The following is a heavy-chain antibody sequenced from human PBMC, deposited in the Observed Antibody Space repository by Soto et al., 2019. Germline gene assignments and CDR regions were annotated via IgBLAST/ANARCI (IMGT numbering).Heavy chain of an antibody. CDR1: GGSISSSSYY. CDR3: ARHPSKVRGVTWFDS. Sequence: QLQLQESGPGLVKPSATLSLTCTVSGGSISSSSYYWGWIRQPPANGLEWIGSIYYSGNTSYNPSLKSRVSISVDTSRNQFSLTLSSVTAADTAVYYCARHPSKVRGVTWFDSWCQGTLVTVSS. V-gene: IGHV4-39*01. J-gene: IGHJ5*01. D-gene: IGHD3-10*01. CDR2: IYYSGNT.